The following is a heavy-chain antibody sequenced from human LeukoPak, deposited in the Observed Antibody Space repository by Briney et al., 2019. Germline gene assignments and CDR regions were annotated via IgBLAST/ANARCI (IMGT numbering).Heavy chain of an antibody. CDR3: AKDRNYYDSRSFYMDV. Sequence: GGSLRLSCAASGFTFSSYAMSWVRQAPGKGLEWVSAISGSGGSTYYADSVKGRFTISRDNSKNTLYLRMNSLRAEDTAVYYCAKDRNYYDSRSFYMDVWGKGTTVTVSS. V-gene: IGHV3-23*01. D-gene: IGHD3-22*01. J-gene: IGHJ6*03. CDR1: GFTFSSYA. CDR2: ISGSGGST.